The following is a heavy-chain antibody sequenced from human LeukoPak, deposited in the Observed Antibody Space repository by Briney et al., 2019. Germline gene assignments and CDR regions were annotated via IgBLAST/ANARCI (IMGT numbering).Heavy chain of an antibody. CDR2: IYYSGST. V-gene: IGHV4-59*01. CDR1: GGSISSYY. CDR3: ARGWWGVTAYYFDY. J-gene: IGHJ4*02. Sequence: SETLSLTCTVSGGSISSYYWSWIRQPPGKGLEWIGYIYYSGSTNYNPSLKSRATISVDTSKNQFSLKLSSVTAADTAVYYCARGWWGVTAYYFDYWGQGTLVTVSS. D-gene: IGHD3-10*01.